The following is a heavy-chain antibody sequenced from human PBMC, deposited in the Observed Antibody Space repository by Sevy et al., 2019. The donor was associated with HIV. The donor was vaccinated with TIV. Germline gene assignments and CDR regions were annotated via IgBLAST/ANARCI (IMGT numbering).Heavy chain of an antibody. J-gene: IGHJ6*02. CDR1: GYTFTDYY. Sequence: ASVKVSCKASGYTFTDYYIHWVRQAPGQGLEWMGWINPKSGGTNYAQKFHGRVTMTRDGSISTAYMELSRLRSDDTAVYYCARVVEPAGIDPYYYGVDVWGPGATVTVSS. V-gene: IGHV1-2*02. CDR2: INPKSGGT. D-gene: IGHD2-2*02. CDR3: ARVVEPAGIDPYYYGVDV.